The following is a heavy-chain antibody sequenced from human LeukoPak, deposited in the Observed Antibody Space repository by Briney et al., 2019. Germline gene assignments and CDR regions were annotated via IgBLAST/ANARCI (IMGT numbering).Heavy chain of an antibody. CDR3: ARAFGGDDILTGYYN. D-gene: IGHD3-9*01. J-gene: IGHJ4*02. V-gene: IGHV3-20*04. CDR2: INWNGGST. Sequence: GGSLRLSCAASGFTFDDYGMSWVRQAPGKGLEWVSGINWNGGSTGYADSVKGRFTISRDNAKNSLYLQMNSLRAEDMALYYCARAFGGDDILTGYYNWGQGTLVTVSS. CDR1: GFTFDDYG.